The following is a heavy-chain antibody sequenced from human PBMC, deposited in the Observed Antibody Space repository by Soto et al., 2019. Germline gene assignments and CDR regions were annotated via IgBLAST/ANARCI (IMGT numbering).Heavy chain of an antibody. CDR1: GFTFSSDS. CDR3: AKDMYYYDSSGPR. V-gene: IGHV3-48*02. D-gene: IGHD3-22*01. CDR2: ISSSSSTI. J-gene: IGHJ4*02. Sequence: EVQLVESGGGLVQPGGSLRLSCAASGFTFSSDSMNWVRQAPGKGLEWVSYISSSSSTIYYADSVKGRFTISRDNAKNSLYLQMNSLRDEDTAVYYCAKDMYYYDSSGPRWGQGTLVTVSS.